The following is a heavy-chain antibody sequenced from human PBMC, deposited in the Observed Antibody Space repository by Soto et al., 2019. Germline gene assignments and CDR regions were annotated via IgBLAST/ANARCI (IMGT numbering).Heavy chain of an antibody. CDR1: GGSINSAGHY. V-gene: IGHV4-31*03. CDR3: ARDGCSGCSCHDY. D-gene: IGHD2-15*01. J-gene: IGHJ4*02. Sequence: QVQLQESSPGLVKPSETLSLTCFVSGGSINSAGHYWTWIRQHPGKGLEWMGYIHYSGSTYYNPSLKSRLTISVDTSKNQFSLKLNSVTAADTAVYFCARDGCSGCSCHDYWGQGTLVTVSS. CDR2: IHYSGST.